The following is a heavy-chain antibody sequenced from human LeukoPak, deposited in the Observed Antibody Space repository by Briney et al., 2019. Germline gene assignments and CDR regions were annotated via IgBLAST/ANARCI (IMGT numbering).Heavy chain of an antibody. CDR3: ARSIVPGIAAAGIADY. V-gene: IGHV1-18*01. J-gene: IGHJ4*02. D-gene: IGHD6-13*01. CDR1: GYTFTSYS. Sequence: ASVKVSCKASGYTFTSYSISWVRQAPGQGLEWMGWISAYNGNTSYAQKFQGRVTMTRDMSTSTVYMELSSLRSEDTAVYYCARSIVPGIAAAGIADYWGQGTLVTVSS. CDR2: ISAYNGNT.